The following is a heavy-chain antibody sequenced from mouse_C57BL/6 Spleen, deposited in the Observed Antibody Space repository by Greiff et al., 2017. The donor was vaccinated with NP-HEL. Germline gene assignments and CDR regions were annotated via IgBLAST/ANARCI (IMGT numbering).Heavy chain of an antibody. J-gene: IGHJ4*01. Sequence: QVQLQQPGAELVKPGASVKLSCKASGYTFTSYWMHWVKQRPGQGLEWIGMIHPNSGSTNYNEKFKSKATLTVDKSSSTAYMQLSSLTSEDSAVYYCARTYYGYDGAMDYWGQGTSVTVSS. D-gene: IGHD2-9*01. V-gene: IGHV1-64*01. CDR1: GYTFTSYW. CDR2: IHPNSGST. CDR3: ARTYYGYDGAMDY.